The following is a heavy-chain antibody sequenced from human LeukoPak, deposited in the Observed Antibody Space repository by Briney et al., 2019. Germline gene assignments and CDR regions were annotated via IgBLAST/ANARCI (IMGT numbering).Heavy chain of an antibody. J-gene: IGHJ4*02. D-gene: IGHD2-15*01. CDR1: GFTFSDYS. CDR3: ARAAPRDTYYFDY. CDR2: IGLGSGFV. Sequence: GGSLRLSCATSGFTFSDYSMNWVRQAPGRGLEWISYIGLGSGFVSYSDSVKGRFTISRDNAKNSLYLQMNSLRAEDTAVYYCARAAPRDTYYFDYWGQGTLVTVSS. V-gene: IGHV3-21*05.